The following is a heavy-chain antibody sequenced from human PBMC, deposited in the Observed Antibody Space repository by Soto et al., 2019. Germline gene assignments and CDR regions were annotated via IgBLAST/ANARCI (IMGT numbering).Heavy chain of an antibody. V-gene: IGHV4-31*03. CDR2: IYYSGST. CDR3: AREGGYYDSSGYPPSGMDV. D-gene: IGHD3-22*01. J-gene: IGHJ6*02. CDR1: GGSISSGGYY. Sequence: SETLSLTCTVSGGSISSGGYYWSWIRQHPGTGLEWIGYIYYSGSTYYNPSLKSRVTISVDTSKNQFSLKLSSVTAADTAVYYCAREGGYYDSSGYPPSGMDVWGQGTTVTVSS.